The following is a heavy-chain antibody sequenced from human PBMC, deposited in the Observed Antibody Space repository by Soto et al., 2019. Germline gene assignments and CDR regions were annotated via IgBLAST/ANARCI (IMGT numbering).Heavy chain of an antibody. CDR2: IYYSGTT. Sequence: PSETLSLTCSVSGGSVSSAASFWSWIRQPPGKGLEWIGYIYYSGTTNYNPTLKSRVLISVDRSKNHFSLKLTSVTAADTAVYYCARVTIADDAFDIWGQGTLVTVSS. CDR3: ARVTIADDAFDI. V-gene: IGHV4-61*03. J-gene: IGHJ3*02. D-gene: IGHD2-15*01. CDR1: GGSVSSAASF.